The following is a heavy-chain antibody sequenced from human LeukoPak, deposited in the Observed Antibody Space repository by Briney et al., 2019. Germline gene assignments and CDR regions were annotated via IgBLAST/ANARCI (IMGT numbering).Heavy chain of an antibody. D-gene: IGHD5-18*01. CDR3: AVTAMVTLGGDAFDI. J-gene: IGHJ3*02. Sequence: GGSLRLSCAASGFTFSSYSMNWVRQAPGKGLEWVSYISSSSSTIYYADSVKGRFTISRDNSKNTLYLQMNSLRAEDTAVYYCAVTAMVTLGGDAFDIWGQGTMVTVSS. CDR2: ISSSSSTI. CDR1: GFTFSSYS. V-gene: IGHV3-48*01.